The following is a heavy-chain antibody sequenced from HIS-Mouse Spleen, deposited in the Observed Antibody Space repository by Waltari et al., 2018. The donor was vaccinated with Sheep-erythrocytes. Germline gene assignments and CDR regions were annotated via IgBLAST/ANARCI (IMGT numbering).Heavy chain of an antibody. V-gene: IGHV3-13*01. D-gene: IGHD1-26*01. J-gene: IGHJ3*02. CDR3: ARANSGSYDDAFDI. CDR1: GFTFSSYD. Sequence: EVQLVESGGGLVQPGGSLRLSCAASGFTFSSYDMHWVRQATGKGCEWVSAMGTAGDTYYPGSVKGRFTISSENAKNSLYLQMNSLRAGDTAVYYCARANSGSYDDAFDIWGQGTMVTVSS. CDR2: MGTAGDT.